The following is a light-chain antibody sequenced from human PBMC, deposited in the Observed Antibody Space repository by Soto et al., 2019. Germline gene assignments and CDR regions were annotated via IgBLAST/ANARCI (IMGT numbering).Light chain of an antibody. CDR3: HVWDISGDQVV. CDR2: ADS. J-gene: IGLJ2*01. CDR1: NIGSKS. Sequence: SYELTQPPSVSVAPGQTATFTCGADNIGSKSVHWYQKKPGQAPLLVVFADSDRPPGIPARFSAFNSGNTAILTISMVEDGDEADYYCHVWDISGDQVVFXGGTKVTVL. V-gene: IGLV3-21*02.